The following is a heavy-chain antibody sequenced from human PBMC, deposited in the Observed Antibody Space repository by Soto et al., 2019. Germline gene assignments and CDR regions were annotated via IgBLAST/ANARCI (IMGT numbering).Heavy chain of an antibody. CDR1: GFSLSTSGVG. V-gene: IGHV2-5*02. CDR3: AHRLGEYDFWSGYYFDS. J-gene: IGHJ4*02. Sequence: QITLKESGPTLVKPTQTLTLTCTFSGFSLSTSGVGVGWIRQPPGKALEWLALIYWDDDKRYSPSLKSRLTITKDTSKHQVVLTMTNMDPVDTATYYCAHRLGEYDFWSGYYFDSWGQGTLVTVSS. D-gene: IGHD3-3*01. CDR2: IYWDDDK.